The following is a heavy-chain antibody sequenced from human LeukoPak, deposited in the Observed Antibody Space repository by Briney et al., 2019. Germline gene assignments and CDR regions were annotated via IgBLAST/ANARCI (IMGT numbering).Heavy chain of an antibody. J-gene: IGHJ4*02. CDR1: GGSISSYY. D-gene: IGHD5-18*01. CDR3: AMSGYSYGAFDY. V-gene: IGHV4-59*01. Sequence: SETLSLTCTVSGGSISSYYWSWIRQPPGKGLEWIGYIYYSGSTNYNPSLKSRVTISVDTSKNQFSLKLSSVTAADTAVYYCAMSGYSYGAFDYWGKGTLVTVSS. CDR2: IYYSGST.